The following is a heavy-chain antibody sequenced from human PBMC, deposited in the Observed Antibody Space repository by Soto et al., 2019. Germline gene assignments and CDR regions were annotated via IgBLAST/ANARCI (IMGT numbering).Heavy chain of an antibody. Sequence: EVQLVESGGGLVQPGGSLRLSCAASGFTFSSYWMSWVRQAPGKGLVWVANIKQDGSEKYYVDSVKGRFTISRDNAKNSLYLQKNSLRAEDTAVYYCARDWGKDIVVVVADWRAQYYFDYWGQGTLVTFSS. CDR2: IKQDGSEK. V-gene: IGHV3-7*01. CDR1: GFTFSSYW. CDR3: ARDWGKDIVVVVADWRAQYYFDY. D-gene: IGHD2-15*01. J-gene: IGHJ4*02.